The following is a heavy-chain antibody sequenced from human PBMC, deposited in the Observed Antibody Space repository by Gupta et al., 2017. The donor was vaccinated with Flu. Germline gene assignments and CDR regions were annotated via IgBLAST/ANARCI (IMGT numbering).Heavy chain of an antibody. D-gene: IGHD6-13*01. J-gene: IGHJ6*02. Sequence: QVQLVESGGGVVQPGRSLRLSCAASGFPFSNYGLHWGRPAPGKGLEWVAVIWYDGSNKYYADSVKGRFTISRDNSKNTLYLQMNSLRAEDTAVYYCARIKSGYSSRTFYGMDVWGQGTTVTVSS. CDR3: ARIKSGYSSRTFYGMDV. CDR2: IWYDGSNK. CDR1: GFPFSNYG. V-gene: IGHV3-33*01.